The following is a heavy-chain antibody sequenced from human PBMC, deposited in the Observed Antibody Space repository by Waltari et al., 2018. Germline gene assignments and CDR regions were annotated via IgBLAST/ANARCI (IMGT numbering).Heavy chain of an antibody. CDR2: IKDKADGGTI. V-gene: IGHV3-15*07. CDR1: GISFTDAW. D-gene: IGHD5-12*01. CDR3: LYDPSV. J-gene: IGHJ4*02. Sequence: DVQLVESGGGLVKPGGSFRLSCSASGISFTDAWLNRVRQAPGGGLEWIDRIKDKADGGTIDYATPVKGRFTSSRDDSKNMTYLQRNSLKPDDTGVYFCLYDPSVWGQGTLVTVSS.